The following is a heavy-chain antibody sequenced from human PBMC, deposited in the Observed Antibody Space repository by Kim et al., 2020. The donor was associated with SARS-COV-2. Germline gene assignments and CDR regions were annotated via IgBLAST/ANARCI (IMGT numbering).Heavy chain of an antibody. J-gene: IGHJ4*02. CDR2: ISHDGNDK. CDR1: GFNFAIHV. CDR3: ARSFSAYDLFDY. V-gene: IGHV3-30*15. D-gene: IGHD5-12*01. Sequence: GGSLRLSCTVSGFNFAIHVMHWVRQAPGKGLEWVAAISHDGNDKYYADSVKGRFTISRDNSKTAVYLQMSSLRVDDTAVYYCARSFSAYDLFDYWCQGALVTVSS.